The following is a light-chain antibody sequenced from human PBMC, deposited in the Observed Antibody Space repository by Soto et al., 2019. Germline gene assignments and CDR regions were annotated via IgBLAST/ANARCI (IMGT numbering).Light chain of an antibody. V-gene: IGKV3-15*01. J-gene: IGKJ1*01. Sequence: EIVMTQSPATLSVSPGERATLSCRASQSVSSNLAWYQQKPGQAPRLLIYGASIRATGISARFSGSGSGTEFTLIISSLQSEDSAVYYCQQYNSWLWTFGQGTKVDIK. CDR1: QSVSSN. CDR2: GAS. CDR3: QQYNSWLWT.